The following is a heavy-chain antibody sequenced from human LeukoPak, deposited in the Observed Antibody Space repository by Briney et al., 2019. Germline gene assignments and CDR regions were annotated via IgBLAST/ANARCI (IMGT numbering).Heavy chain of an antibody. J-gene: IGHJ4*02. V-gene: IGHV4-39*07. CDR2: TYDSGST. Sequence: KPSETLSLTCTVSGGSIRSSYYYWGWIRQPPGKGLEWIGSTYDSGSTYYNPSLKSRVTISVDTSKNQFSLKLSSVTAADTAVYYCASSGYSYGNFDYWGQGTLVTVSS. CDR1: GGSIRSSYYY. CDR3: ASSGYSYGNFDY. D-gene: IGHD5-18*01.